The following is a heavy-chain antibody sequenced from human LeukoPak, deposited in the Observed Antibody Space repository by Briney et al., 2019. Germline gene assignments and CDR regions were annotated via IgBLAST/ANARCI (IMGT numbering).Heavy chain of an antibody. D-gene: IGHD1-26*01. CDR3: AKVSPPVGAAYNYFDY. V-gene: IGHV3-23*01. CDR1: GFTFSSYA. CDR2: ISGSGGGT. Sequence: GGSLRLSCAASGFTFSSYAMNWVRQAPGKGLEWVSAISGSGGGTYYADSVKGRFTISRDNSKNTLSLQMNSLRAEDTAVYYCAKVSPPVGAAYNYFDYWGQGTLVTVSS. J-gene: IGHJ4*02.